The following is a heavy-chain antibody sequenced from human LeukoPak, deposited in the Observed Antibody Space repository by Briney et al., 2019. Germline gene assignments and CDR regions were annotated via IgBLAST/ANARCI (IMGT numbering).Heavy chain of an antibody. J-gene: IGHJ3*02. CDR2: IRYDGRNK. CDR1: GLTFSNYG. V-gene: IGHV3-30*02. Sequence: GGSLRLSCAAAGLTFSNYGMHWVRQAPGKGLQWVAYIRYDGRNKYSADSVKGRFTISRDGARNSVYLQMNSLRADETAVYFCARFIASPGPDAFDIWGQGTLVTVSS. CDR3: ARFIASPGPDAFDI. D-gene: IGHD6-13*01.